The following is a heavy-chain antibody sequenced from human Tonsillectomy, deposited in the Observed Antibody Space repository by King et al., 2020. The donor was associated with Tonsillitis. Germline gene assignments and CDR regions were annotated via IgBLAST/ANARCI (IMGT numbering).Heavy chain of an antibody. CDR1: GFTFSSYE. J-gene: IGHJ4*02. V-gene: IGHV3-48*03. CDR2: ISTSGSTI. Sequence: VQLVESGGGFIQPGGSLRLSCAASGFTFSSYEMNCVRQAPGKGLEGFSYISTSGSTIYYADSVKGRFTISRDNAKSSLYLQMNSLRVEDTAVYYCARVPASGWYADYWGQGTLVTVSS. D-gene: IGHD6-19*01. CDR3: ARVPASGWYADY.